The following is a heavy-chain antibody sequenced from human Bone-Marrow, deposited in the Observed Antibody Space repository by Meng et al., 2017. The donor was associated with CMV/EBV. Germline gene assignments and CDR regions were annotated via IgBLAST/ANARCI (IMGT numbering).Heavy chain of an antibody. CDR3: AKDWYYYYGMDV. J-gene: IGHJ6*02. Sequence: GESLKISCAASGFTFSSYGMHWVRQAPGKGLEWVAFIRYDGSNKYYADSVKGRFTISRDNSKNALYLQMNSLRAEDTAVYYCAKDWYYYYGMDVWGQGTTVTVSS. CDR1: GFTFSSYG. CDR2: IRYDGSNK. V-gene: IGHV3-30*02.